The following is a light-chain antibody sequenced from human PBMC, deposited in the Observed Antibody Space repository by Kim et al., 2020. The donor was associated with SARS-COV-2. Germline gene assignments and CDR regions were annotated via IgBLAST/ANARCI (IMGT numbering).Light chain of an antibody. CDR1: QSISSY. Sequence: ASVVDRDTLTCLASQSISSYLNWYPPNPEKAPKLLIYAASSLQSGVPSRFSGSGSGTDFTLTISSLQPEDFATYYCQQSYSTPRTFGQGTKVDIK. CDR2: AAS. V-gene: IGKV1-39*01. CDR3: QQSYSTPRT. J-gene: IGKJ1*01.